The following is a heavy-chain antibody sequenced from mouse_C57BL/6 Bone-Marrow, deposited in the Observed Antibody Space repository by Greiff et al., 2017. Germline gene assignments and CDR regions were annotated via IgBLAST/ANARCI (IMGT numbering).Heavy chain of an antibody. V-gene: IGHV1-72*01. CDR3: AGRAAVPRGYFDV. Sequence: QVQLQQPGAELVKPGASVKLSCKASGYTFTSYWMHWVKQRPGRGLEWIGRIDPNSGGTKYNEKFKSKATLTVDKPSSTAYMRLSSLTSEDSAVYYCAGRAAVPRGYFDVWGTGTTVTVSS. CDR2: IDPNSGGT. CDR1: GYTFTSYW. J-gene: IGHJ1*03. D-gene: IGHD3-3*01.